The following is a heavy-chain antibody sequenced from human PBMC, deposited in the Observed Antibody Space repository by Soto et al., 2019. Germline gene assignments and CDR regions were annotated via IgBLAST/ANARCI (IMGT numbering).Heavy chain of an antibody. D-gene: IGHD6-19*01. Sequence: GGSLRLSCAASGFTFSSYAMHRDRQAPDKGLEWVAVISYDGSNKYYADSVKGRFTISRDNSKNTLYLQMNSLRAEDTAVYYCARDVSRGIAVAGSRYWGQGTLVTVSS. J-gene: IGHJ4*02. CDR3: ARDVSRGIAVAGSRY. CDR2: ISYDGSNK. V-gene: IGHV3-30-3*01. CDR1: GFTFSSYA.